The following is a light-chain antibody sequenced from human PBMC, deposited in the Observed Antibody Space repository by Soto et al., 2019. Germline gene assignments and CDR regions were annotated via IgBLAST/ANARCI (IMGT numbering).Light chain of an antibody. J-gene: IGKJ5*01. CDR3: MQATHWFT. CDR1: QSLVYSDGSTY. V-gene: IGKV2-30*01. Sequence: AVLTQSPLSLPVTLGQPASIACRSSQSLVYSDGSTYLHWFQQRPGRSPRRLIYQVSNRDSGVPDRFSGSGSGTDFTLKISRVEAEDLGVYYCMQATHWFTFGQGTRLEIE. CDR2: QVS.